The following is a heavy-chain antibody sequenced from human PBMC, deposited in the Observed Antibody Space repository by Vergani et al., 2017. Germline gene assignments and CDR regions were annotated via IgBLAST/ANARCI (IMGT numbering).Heavy chain of an antibody. CDR3: ARYIAAAGSPYFPSGMDV. Sequence: EVQLVESGGGLVKPGGSLRLSCAASGFTFSSYSMNWVRQAPGKGLEWVSSISSSSSYTNYADSVKGRFTISRDNAKNSLYLQMNSLRAEDTAVYYCARYIAAAGSPYFPSGMDVWGQGTTVTVSS. D-gene: IGHD6-13*01. V-gene: IGHV3-21*01. CDR1: GFTFSSYS. CDR2: ISSSSSYT. J-gene: IGHJ6*02.